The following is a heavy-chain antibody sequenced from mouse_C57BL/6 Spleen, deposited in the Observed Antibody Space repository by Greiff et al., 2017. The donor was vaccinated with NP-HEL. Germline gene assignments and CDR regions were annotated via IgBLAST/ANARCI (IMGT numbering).Heavy chain of an antibody. Sequence: EVMLVESGGGLVKPGGSLKLSCAASGFTFSDYGMHWVRQAPEKGLEWVAYISSGSSTIYYADTVKGRFTISRDNAKNTLFLQMTSLWSEDTAMYYSVRDYASQYYYALDYSGLRAPLTPSS. CDR1: GFTFSDYG. V-gene: IGHV5-17*01. D-gene: IGHD1-1*01. CDR2: ISSGSSTI. J-gene: IGHJ4*01. CDR3: VRDYASQYYYALDY.